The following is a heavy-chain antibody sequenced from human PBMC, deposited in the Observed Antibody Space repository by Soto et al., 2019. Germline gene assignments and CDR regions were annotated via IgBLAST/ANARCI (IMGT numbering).Heavy chain of an antibody. CDR1: GGSISSYY. J-gene: IGHJ4*02. Sequence: PWETLSLTCTVSGGSISSYYWSWIRQPPGKGLGWIGYIYYSGSTNYNPSLKSRVTISVDTSKNQFSLKLSSGTAADTAVYYCARVWFYYDSSGYWPLFDSWGQGTRVTVSA. D-gene: IGHD3-22*01. CDR2: IYYSGST. V-gene: IGHV4-59*01. CDR3: ARVWFYYDSSGYWPLFDS.